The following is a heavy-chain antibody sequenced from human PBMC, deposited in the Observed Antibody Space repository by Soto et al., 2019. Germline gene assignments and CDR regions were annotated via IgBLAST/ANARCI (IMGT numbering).Heavy chain of an antibody. CDR3: ARFDGDYYYGMDV. V-gene: IGHV4-31*03. Sequence: PSETLSLTCTVSGGSISSGGYYWSWIRQHPGKGLEWIGYIYYSGSTYYSPSLKSRVTISVYTSKNQFSLKLSSVTAADTAVYYCARFDGDYYYGMDVLGRGTTGTVSS. CDR1: GGSISSGGYY. CDR2: IYYSGST. J-gene: IGHJ6*02. D-gene: IGHD3-9*01.